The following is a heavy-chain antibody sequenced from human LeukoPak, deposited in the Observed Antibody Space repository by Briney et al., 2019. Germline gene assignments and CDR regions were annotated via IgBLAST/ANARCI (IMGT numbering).Heavy chain of an antibody. J-gene: IGHJ4*02. D-gene: IGHD3-10*02. CDR2: IKQDGSDK. CDR3: TRDVHDY. Sequence: GESLRLSCAASGFTVSSYWMSWVRQAPGKGLEWVATIKQDGSDKYYVDSVKGRFSISRDNAENSLYLQMNSLRAEDTAVYYCTRDVHDYWGQGTLVTVSS. V-gene: IGHV3-7*01. CDR1: GFTVSSYW.